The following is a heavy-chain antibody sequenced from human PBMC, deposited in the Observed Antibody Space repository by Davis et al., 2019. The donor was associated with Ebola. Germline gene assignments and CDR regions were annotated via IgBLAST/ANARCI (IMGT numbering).Heavy chain of an antibody. Sequence: ASVKVSCKASGGTFSSYAISWVRQAPGQGLEWMGWISAYNGNTNYAQKLQGRVTMTTDTSTSTAYMELRSLRSDDTAVYYCASADSSSTSWYYFDYWGQGTLVTVSS. D-gene: IGHD6-6*01. CDR1: GGTFSSYA. V-gene: IGHV1-18*01. J-gene: IGHJ4*02. CDR3: ASADSSSTSWYYFDY. CDR2: ISAYNGNT.